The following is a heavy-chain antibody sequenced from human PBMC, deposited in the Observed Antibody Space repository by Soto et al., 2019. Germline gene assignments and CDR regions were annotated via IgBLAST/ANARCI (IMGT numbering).Heavy chain of an antibody. D-gene: IGHD6-13*01. V-gene: IGHV1-2*04. CDR1: GYTFTGYY. J-gene: IGHJ6*03. Sequence: ASVKVSCKACGYTFTGYYMHWVRQAPRQGLEWMGWINPNSGGTNYAQKFQGWVTMTRDTSISTAYMELSRLRSDDTAVYYCAREGGIAAPIYYYYMDVWGKGTTVTVSS. CDR3: AREGGIAAPIYYYYMDV. CDR2: INPNSGGT.